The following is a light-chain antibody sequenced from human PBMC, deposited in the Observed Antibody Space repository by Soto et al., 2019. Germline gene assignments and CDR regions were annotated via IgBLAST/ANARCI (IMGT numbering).Light chain of an antibody. CDR3: SSYTSSSTDV. V-gene: IGLV2-14*01. Sequence: QSVLTQPASVSGSPGQSITISCTGTSGDVGGYNYVSWYQQHPGKAPKLMIYDVSNRPSGVSNRFSGSKSGNTASLTISELQAEDEADYYCSSYTSSSTDVFGTGTKVTVL. CDR2: DVS. CDR1: SGDVGGYNY. J-gene: IGLJ1*01.